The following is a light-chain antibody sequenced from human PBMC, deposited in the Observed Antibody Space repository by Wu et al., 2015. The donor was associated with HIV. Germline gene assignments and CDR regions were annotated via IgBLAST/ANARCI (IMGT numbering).Light chain of an antibody. Sequence: EIVLTQSPATLSLSPGESAMLSCRASESVLTYLGWYQQKPGQPPRLLIYDASNRATGVPDRFSGSGSGTDFTLTISRLEPEDFAVYYCQQYGSSPYTFGQGTKLEIK. CDR1: ESVLTY. CDR3: QQYGSSPYT. J-gene: IGKJ2*01. CDR2: DAS. V-gene: IGKV3-20*01.